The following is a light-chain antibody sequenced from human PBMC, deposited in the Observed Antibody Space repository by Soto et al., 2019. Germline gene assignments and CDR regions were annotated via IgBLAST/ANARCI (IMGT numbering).Light chain of an antibody. CDR1: QSLGSH. CDR2: AAS. V-gene: IGKV3-15*01. J-gene: IGKJ4*01. Sequence: EIVMTQSPATLSLSPGERATLSCRASQSLGSHLAWYQQKPGQAPRLLIYAASTRATGIPARFSGSGSGTEFSLTISTLQSEDFAVYYCQQYNNWPPITFGGGTKVEIK. CDR3: QQYNNWPPIT.